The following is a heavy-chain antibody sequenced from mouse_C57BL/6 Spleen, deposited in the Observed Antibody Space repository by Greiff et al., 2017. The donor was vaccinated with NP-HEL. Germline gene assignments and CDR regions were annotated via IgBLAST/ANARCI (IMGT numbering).Heavy chain of an antibody. CDR2: IYPGDGDT. J-gene: IGHJ1*03. V-gene: IGHV1-80*01. Sequence: LQESGAELVKPGASVKISCKASGYAFSSYWMNWVKQRPGKGLEWIGQIYPGDGDTNYNGKFKGKAKLTADKSSSTAYMQLSSLTSEDSAVYFCARNGSPWYFDVWGTGTTVTVSS. D-gene: IGHD1-1*01. CDR3: ARNGSPWYFDV. CDR1: GYAFSSYW.